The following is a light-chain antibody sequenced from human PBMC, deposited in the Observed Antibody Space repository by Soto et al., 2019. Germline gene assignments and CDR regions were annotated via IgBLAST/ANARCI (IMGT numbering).Light chain of an antibody. CDR1: QSISSNY. Sequence: ESVLTQSAGTLSLSPGERATLSCRASQSISSNYLAWYQQKPGQAPRLLIYDASTRATGIPDRFSGSGSGTDFTLTISRLEPEDFAVYYCQQYGGSPPQTFGQGTKV. V-gene: IGKV3-20*01. CDR3: QQYGGSPPQT. J-gene: IGKJ1*01. CDR2: DAS.